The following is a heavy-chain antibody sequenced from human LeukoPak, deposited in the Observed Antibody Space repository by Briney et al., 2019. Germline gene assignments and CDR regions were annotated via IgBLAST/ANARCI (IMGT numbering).Heavy chain of an antibody. Sequence: GGSLRLSCAASGFTFSSYSMNWVRQAPGKGLEWASSISSSSSYIYYADSVKGRFTISRDNAKNSLYLQMNSLRAEDTAVYYCARETRLDWFDPWGQGTLVTVSS. CDR2: ISSSSSYI. D-gene: IGHD3-9*01. CDR3: ARETRLDWFDP. J-gene: IGHJ5*02. CDR1: GFTFSSYS. V-gene: IGHV3-21*01.